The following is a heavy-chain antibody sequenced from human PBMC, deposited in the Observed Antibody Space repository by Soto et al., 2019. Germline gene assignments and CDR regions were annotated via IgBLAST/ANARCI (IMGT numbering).Heavy chain of an antibody. CDR2: IYYSGNT. Sequence: PSETLSLTCTVSGGSIRSGGYYWSWVRQNPRRGLEWIGNIYYSGNTYYNPSLKSRLTISVDTCKNQFSLNLSSVTAADTAVYYCARDRLMATAGTARHYFGLDVWGQGTTVTVSS. CDR1: GGSIRSGGYY. CDR3: ARDRLMATAGTARHYFGLDV. V-gene: IGHV4-31*03. J-gene: IGHJ6*02. D-gene: IGHD5-18*01.